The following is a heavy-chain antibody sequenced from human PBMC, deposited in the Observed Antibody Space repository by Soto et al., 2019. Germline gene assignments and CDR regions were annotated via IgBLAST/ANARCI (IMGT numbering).Heavy chain of an antibody. CDR1: GFTFSSYG. CDR2: ISYDGSNK. J-gene: IGHJ4*02. Sequence: GGSLRLSCAASGFTFSSYGMHWVRQAPGKGLEWVAVISYDGSNKYYADSVKGRFTISRDNSKNTLYLQMNSLRAEDTAVYYCAKAGYCSSTSCQPPDYWGQGTLVTVSS. V-gene: IGHV3-30*18. D-gene: IGHD2-2*01. CDR3: AKAGYCSSTSCQPPDY.